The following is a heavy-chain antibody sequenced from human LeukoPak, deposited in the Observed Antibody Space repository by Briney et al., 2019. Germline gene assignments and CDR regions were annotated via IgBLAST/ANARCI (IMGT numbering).Heavy chain of an antibody. D-gene: IGHD6-6*01. J-gene: IGHJ4*02. CDR2: INHSGST. CDR3: ARHRAYSSSSPFDY. V-gene: IGHV4-34*01. CDR1: GGSFSAYY. Sequence: PSETLSLTCAVYGGSFSAYYWSWIRQPPGKGLEWIGEINHSGSTNYNPSLKSRVTISIDKSKNKFSLEMSSVTAADTAVYYCARHRAYSSSSPFDYWVQGTLATVPS.